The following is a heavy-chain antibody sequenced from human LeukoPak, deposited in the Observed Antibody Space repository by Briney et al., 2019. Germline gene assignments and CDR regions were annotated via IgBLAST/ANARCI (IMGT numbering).Heavy chain of an antibody. CDR3: ARGRYCSGDSCLFDY. Sequence: PSETLSLTXTVSGGSISSGDYYWSWIRQPPGKGLEWIGYIYYSGSTYYNPSLKSRVTISVDTSKNQFSLKLSSVTAADTAVYYCARGRYCSGDSCLFDYWGQGTLVTVSS. V-gene: IGHV4-30-4*08. J-gene: IGHJ4*02. D-gene: IGHD2-15*01. CDR2: IYYSGST. CDR1: GGSISSGDYY.